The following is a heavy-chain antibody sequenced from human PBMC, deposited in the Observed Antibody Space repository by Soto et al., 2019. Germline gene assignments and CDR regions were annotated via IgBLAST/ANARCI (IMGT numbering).Heavy chain of an antibody. CDR3: AKDVSALWYSGMDV. CDR1: GFSFNNYA. Sequence: EVQLLESGGGLVQPGGSLRLSCAASGFSFNNYAINWVRQAPGKGLEWVSVISGSGGKTYHADSVKGRFTISRDNSRNTLYLEMNSLSAEDTAIYYCAKDVSALWYSGMDVWGRGTTVTVS. D-gene: IGHD3-16*01. V-gene: IGHV3-23*01. J-gene: IGHJ6*02. CDR2: ISGSGGKT.